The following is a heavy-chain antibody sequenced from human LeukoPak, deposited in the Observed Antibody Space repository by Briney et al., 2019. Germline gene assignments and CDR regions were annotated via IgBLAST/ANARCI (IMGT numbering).Heavy chain of an antibody. Sequence: GESLNTPLKGLGYRFSSLWSNWLRQMPVQGLEWRGRLDPLECNTNYSPFLEGHVSVSADKSMSPAYLQWTSRKASDPAIYHCARGLYSGYYMCGYWGEGTRVTVSS. CDR2: LDPLECNT. CDR3: ARGLYSGYYMCGY. D-gene: IGHD5-12*01. CDR1: GYRFSSLW. J-gene: IGHJ4*02. V-gene: IGHV5-10-1*01.